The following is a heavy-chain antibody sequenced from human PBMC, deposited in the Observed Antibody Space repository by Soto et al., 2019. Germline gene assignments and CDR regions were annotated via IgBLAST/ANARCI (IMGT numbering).Heavy chain of an antibody. V-gene: IGHV3-48*02. CDR1: GFTFSSYS. Sequence: GGSLRLSCAASGFTFSSYSMNWVRQAPGKGLEWLSYISSSSGTIYYADSVKGRFTSSRDNAKNSLYLQMNSLRDEDTAVYYCARGPIMSGYADFDYWGQGTLVTVSS. CDR2: ISSSSGTI. J-gene: IGHJ4*02. D-gene: IGHD5-12*01. CDR3: ARGPIMSGYADFDY.